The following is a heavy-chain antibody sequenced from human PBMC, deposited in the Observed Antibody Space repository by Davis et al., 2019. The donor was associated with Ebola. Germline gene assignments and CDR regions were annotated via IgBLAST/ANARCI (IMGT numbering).Heavy chain of an antibody. CDR1: GFTFSSYD. CDR3: ARGYGDYDYYYGMDV. V-gene: IGHV3-13*01. D-gene: IGHD4-17*01. CDR2: IGTAGDT. J-gene: IGHJ6*04. Sequence: GESLKISCAASGFTFSSYDMHWVRQATGKGLEWVSAIGTAGDTYYPGSVKGRFTISRENAKNSLYLQMNSLRAGDTAVYYCARGYGDYDYYYGMDVWGKGTTVTVSS.